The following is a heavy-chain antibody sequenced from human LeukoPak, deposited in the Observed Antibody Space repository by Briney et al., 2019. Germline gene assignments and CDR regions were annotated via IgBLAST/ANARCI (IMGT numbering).Heavy chain of an antibody. J-gene: IGHJ4*02. CDR3: ARDRPGTAALDY. V-gene: IGHV3-48*03. CDR1: GFTFSSYE. CDR2: ISSSSKTI. D-gene: IGHD6-13*01. Sequence: GGSLRLSCAVSGFTFSSYEMNWVRQAPAKGLEWVSYISSSSKTIYYADSVEGRFTISRDNAKNSLYLQVNSLRAEDTAIYYCARDRPGTAALDYWGQGTLVTVSS.